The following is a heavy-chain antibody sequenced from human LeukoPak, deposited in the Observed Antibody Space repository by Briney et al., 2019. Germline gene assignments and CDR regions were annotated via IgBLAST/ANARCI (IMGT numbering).Heavy chain of an antibody. V-gene: IGHV3-66*01. CDR3: ATLHNYYDFWSGYYRFDY. D-gene: IGHD3-3*01. Sequence: GGSLRLSCAASGFTVSSNYMSWVRQAPGKGLEWVSVIYSGGSTYYADSVKGRFTISRDNSKNTLYLQMNSLRAEDTAVYYCATLHNYYDFWSGYYRFDYWGQGTLVTVSS. CDR1: GFTVSSNY. J-gene: IGHJ4*02. CDR2: IYSGGST.